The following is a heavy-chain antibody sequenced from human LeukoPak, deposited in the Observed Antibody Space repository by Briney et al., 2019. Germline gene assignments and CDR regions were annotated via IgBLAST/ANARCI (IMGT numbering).Heavy chain of an antibody. CDR1: GFTFSDHW. CDR2: IKNDETEK. Sequence: GGSLRLSCSASGFTFSDHWMSWVRQAPGKELEWVASIKNDETEKRYVDSTQGRFTISRDNAKNSMYLQMNSLRAEDTATYYCTRQSSPNAFEIWGQGTMVTVS. V-gene: IGHV3-7*05. J-gene: IGHJ3*02. CDR3: TRQSSPNAFEI. D-gene: IGHD2-2*01.